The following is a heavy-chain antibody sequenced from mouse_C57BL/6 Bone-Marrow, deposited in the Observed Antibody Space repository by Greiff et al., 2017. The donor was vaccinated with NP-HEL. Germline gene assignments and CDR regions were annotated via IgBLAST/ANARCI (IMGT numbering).Heavy chain of an antibody. J-gene: IGHJ4*01. CDR3: TTCVSSPYAMDY. Sequence: EVQLQQSGAELVRPGASVKLSCTVSGFNIKDDYMHWVKQRPEQGLEWIGWIDPENGDTEYASKFQGKATIPADTSSNPAYLQLTSLTSDDTAVYYCTTCVSSPYAMDYWGQGTSVTVSS. CDR2: IDPENGDT. V-gene: IGHV14-4*01. D-gene: IGHD1-1*01. CDR1: GFNIKDDY.